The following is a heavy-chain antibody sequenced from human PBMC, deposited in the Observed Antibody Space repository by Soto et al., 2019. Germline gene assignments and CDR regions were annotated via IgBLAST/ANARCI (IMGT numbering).Heavy chain of an antibody. CDR2: IYYSGRT. CDR3: ARRDSSGSNDAFDI. J-gene: IGHJ3*02. CDR1: GGSISSGGYY. D-gene: IGHD3-22*01. Sequence: SETLSLTCTVSGGSISSGGYYWSWIRQHQGKGLEWIGYIYYSGRTYYNPSLKSRVTISVDTSKNQFSLKLSSVTAADTAVYSCARRDSSGSNDAFDIWGQGTMVTVSS. V-gene: IGHV4-31*03.